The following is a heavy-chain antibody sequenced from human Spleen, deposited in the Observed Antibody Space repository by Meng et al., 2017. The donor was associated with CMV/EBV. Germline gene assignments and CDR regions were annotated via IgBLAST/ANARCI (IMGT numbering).Heavy chain of an antibody. CDR3: ARADGYTYASYIVADSMDV. V-gene: IGHV1-2*02. D-gene: IGHD5-18*01. CDR2: INPNSGDT. Sequence: ASVKVSCKASGYTFTSYGISWVRQAPGQGLEWMGWINPNSGDTTYAQKFQGRVIMTRDTSISTAYVEVSRLTSDDTAVYYCARADGYTYASYIVADSMDVWGQGTTVTVSS. CDR1: GYTFTSYG. J-gene: IGHJ6*02.